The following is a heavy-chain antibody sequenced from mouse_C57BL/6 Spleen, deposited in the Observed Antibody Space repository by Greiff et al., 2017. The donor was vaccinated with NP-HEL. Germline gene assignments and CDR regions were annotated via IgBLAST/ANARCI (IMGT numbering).Heavy chain of an antibody. Sequence: VQLQQSGAELVRPGASVTLSCKASGYTFTDYEMHWVKQTPVHGLEWIGAIDPETGGTAYNQKFKGKAILTADKSSSTAYMELRSLTSEDSACYYCTRPAYYSNYVRFAYWGQGTLVTVSA. D-gene: IGHD2-5*01. CDR3: TRPAYYSNYVRFAY. V-gene: IGHV1-15*01. CDR1: GYTFTDYE. J-gene: IGHJ3*01. CDR2: IDPETGGT.